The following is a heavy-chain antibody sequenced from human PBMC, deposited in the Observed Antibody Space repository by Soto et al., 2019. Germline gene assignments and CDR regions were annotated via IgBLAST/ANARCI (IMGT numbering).Heavy chain of an antibody. Sequence: SQTLSLTCTVSGGSISSSSYYWGWIRQPPGKGLEWIGSIYYSGSTYYNPSLKSRVTISVDTSKNQFSLKLSSVTAADTAVYYCATEWLVTDAFDIWGQGTMVTVSS. J-gene: IGHJ3*02. CDR1: GGSISSSSYY. CDR3: ATEWLVTDAFDI. CDR2: IYYSGST. D-gene: IGHD6-19*01. V-gene: IGHV4-39*01.